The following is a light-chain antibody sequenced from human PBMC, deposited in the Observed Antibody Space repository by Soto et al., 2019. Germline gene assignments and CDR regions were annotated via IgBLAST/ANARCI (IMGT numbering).Light chain of an antibody. J-gene: IGKJ4*01. Sequence: EIVLTQSPATLSLSPGEIATLSCRASQSVSSYLAWYQQKPGQAHRLLIYDASNRATGIPARFSGSGSGTDFTLTISSLEPEDFAVYSCQQRSNWPPLTFGGGTKVEIK. V-gene: IGKV3-11*01. CDR1: QSVSSY. CDR3: QQRSNWPPLT. CDR2: DAS.